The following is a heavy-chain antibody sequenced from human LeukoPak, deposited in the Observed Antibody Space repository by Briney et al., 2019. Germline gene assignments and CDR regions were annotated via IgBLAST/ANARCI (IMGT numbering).Heavy chain of an antibody. J-gene: IGHJ3*02. D-gene: IGHD1-26*01. CDR2: ISSSSSTI. V-gene: IGHV3-48*01. Sequence: KWVCQPPGNGLEWVSYISSSSSTIYYADSVKGRFTISRDNAKNSLYLQMNSLRAEDTAVYYCGLWDVNAAFDIWGQGTMVTVSS. CDR3: GLWDVNAAFDI.